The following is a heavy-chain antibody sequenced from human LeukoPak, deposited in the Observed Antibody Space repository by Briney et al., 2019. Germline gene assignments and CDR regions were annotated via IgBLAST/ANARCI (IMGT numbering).Heavy chain of an antibody. V-gene: IGHV5-51*01. D-gene: IGHD1-1*01. CDR1: GYSFTSYW. Sequence: GESLKISSKGSGYSFTSYWIGWVRQMPGKGLECMGIIYPGDSDTRYSPSFQGQVTISADKPISTAYLQWSSLKASDTAIYYCARHETGPYFDYWGQGTLVTVSS. CDR3: ARHETGPYFDY. CDR2: IYPGDSDT. J-gene: IGHJ4*02.